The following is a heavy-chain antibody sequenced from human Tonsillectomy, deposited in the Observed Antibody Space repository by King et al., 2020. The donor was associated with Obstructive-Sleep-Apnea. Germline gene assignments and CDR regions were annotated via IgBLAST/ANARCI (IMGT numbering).Heavy chain of an antibody. CDR3: AHNLRRFGATDY. Sequence: TLKESGPTLVKPTQTLTLTCTFSGFSLSTSGVVVGWIRQPPGKVLEWLALFYWNDVKRYSPSLKSRLTITKDTPKNQAVLTMTNMDPVDTATYYCAHNLRRFGATDYWGQGTLVTVSS. J-gene: IGHJ4*02. CDR2: FYWNDVK. V-gene: IGHV2-5*01. CDR1: GFSLSTSGVV. D-gene: IGHD3-10*01.